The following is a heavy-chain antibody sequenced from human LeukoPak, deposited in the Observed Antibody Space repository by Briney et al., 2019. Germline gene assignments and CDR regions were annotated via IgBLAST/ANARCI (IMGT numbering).Heavy chain of an antibody. CDR3: ARDNRIYSPFDY. CDR1: GYSFTTYA. D-gene: IGHD2-21*01. J-gene: IGHJ4*02. CDR2: VNAGNGNT. Sequence: GASVKVSCKASGYSFTTYAMHWVRQAPGQRLEWMGWVNAGNGNTKYSQKFRGRVIITRDTSATTAYMALSSLGSEDTAVYYCARDNRIYSPFDYWGQGTLVTVSS. V-gene: IGHV1-3*01.